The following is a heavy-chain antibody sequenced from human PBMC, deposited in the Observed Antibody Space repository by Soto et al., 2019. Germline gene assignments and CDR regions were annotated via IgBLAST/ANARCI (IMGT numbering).Heavy chain of an antibody. V-gene: IGHV4-59*01. Sequence: SETLSLTCTVSGGSISSYYWSWIRQPPGKGLEWIGYIYYSGSTNYNPSLKSRVTISVDTSKNQFSLKLSSVTAADTAVYYCARAGYSSSHRYAFDIWGQGTMVTVSS. D-gene: IGHD6-13*01. J-gene: IGHJ3*02. CDR3: ARAGYSSSHRYAFDI. CDR2: IYYSGST. CDR1: GGSISSYY.